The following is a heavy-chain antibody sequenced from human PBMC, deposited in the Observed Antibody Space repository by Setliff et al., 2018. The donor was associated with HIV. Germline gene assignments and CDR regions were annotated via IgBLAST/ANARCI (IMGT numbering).Heavy chain of an antibody. Sequence: SETLSLTCSVSGDSISSGSYYWSWIRLPAGKGLEWIGQIHTTGSTNYNPSLKSRVTISMDTSKNQFSLNLNSVTATDTAVYFCARDSPADGGNPGRFQRWGQGTLVTVSS. CDR3: ARDSPADGGNPGRFQR. CDR2: IHTTGST. CDR1: GDSISSGSYY. J-gene: IGHJ1*01. V-gene: IGHV4-61*09. D-gene: IGHD2-15*01.